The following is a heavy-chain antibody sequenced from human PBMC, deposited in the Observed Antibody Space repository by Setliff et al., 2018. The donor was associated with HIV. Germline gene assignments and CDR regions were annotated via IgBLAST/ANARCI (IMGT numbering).Heavy chain of an antibody. D-gene: IGHD3-22*01. Sequence: ASVKVSCKASGFTFNHYALSWVRQAPGRRPEWMGGTIPMSDIPNYAQNFQGRVTITADHSTTTTYMELSSLSSEDTAVYYCVRVGPWYYGRSGYLASWDYWGQGTQVTVSS. J-gene: IGHJ4*02. CDR3: VRVGPWYYGRSGYLASWDY. CDR2: TIPMSDIP. V-gene: IGHV1-69*10. CDR1: GFTFNHYA.